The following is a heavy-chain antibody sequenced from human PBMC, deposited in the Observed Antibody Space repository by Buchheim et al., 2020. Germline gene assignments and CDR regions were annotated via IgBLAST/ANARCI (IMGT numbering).Heavy chain of an antibody. CDR3: ARDYGYCSGGSCYYYYYGMDV. D-gene: IGHD2-15*01. CDR2: IKQDGSEK. CDR1: GFTFSSYW. J-gene: IGHJ6*04. V-gene: IGHV3-7*01. Sequence: EVQLVESGGGLVQPGGSLRLSCAASGFTFSSYWMSWVRQAPGKGLEWVANIKQDGSEKYYADSVKGRFTISRDNSKNTLYLQMNSLRAEDTAVYYCARDYGYCSGGSCYYYYYGMDVWGKGTT.